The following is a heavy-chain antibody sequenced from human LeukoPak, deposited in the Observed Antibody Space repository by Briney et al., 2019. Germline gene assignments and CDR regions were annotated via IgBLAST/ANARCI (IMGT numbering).Heavy chain of an antibody. CDR1: GYSFTTYW. CDR2: IDPSDSYT. D-gene: IGHD3-22*01. J-gene: IGHJ4*02. V-gene: IGHV5-10-1*01. Sequence: GESLKISCKGSGYSFTTYWIGWVRQMPGKGLEWMGTIDPSDSYTKYSPSFQGHVTVSSDKSIGTAYLQWSSLKASDTAMYYCARQRYYYDFSGYYSDYWGQGTLVTVSS. CDR3: ARQRYYYDFSGYYSDY.